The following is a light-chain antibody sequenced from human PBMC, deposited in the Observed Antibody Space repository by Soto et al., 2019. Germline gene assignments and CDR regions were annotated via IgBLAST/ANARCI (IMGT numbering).Light chain of an antibody. CDR3: QHYCRSPLT. Sequence: IVLTQSPGTLSLSPGDRATLSCRASQSISGTHLAWYQQKPGQAPRLLLYGASTRATGIQDMFSGSGSGTDFTLTISRLEPEDCAAIYCQHYCRSPLTVGGGTKEEI. CDR2: GAS. J-gene: IGKJ4*01. CDR1: QSISGTH. V-gene: IGKV3-20*01.